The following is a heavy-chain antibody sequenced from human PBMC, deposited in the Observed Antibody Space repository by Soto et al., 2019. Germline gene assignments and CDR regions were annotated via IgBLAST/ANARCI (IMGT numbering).Heavy chain of an antibody. CDR3: ARITSPGYFDS. Sequence: EVQLVESGGGLVQPGGSLRLSCAASGFPFSSHWMTWVRQAPGKGLEWVAYIKQDGSEKYYVDSVMGRFTMSRDNTQSSLSLQMNTLGVEDSAVYYCARITSPGYFDSWGQGTLVTVSS. V-gene: IGHV3-7*05. CDR2: IKQDGSEK. J-gene: IGHJ4*02. CDR1: GFPFSSHW. D-gene: IGHD1-20*01.